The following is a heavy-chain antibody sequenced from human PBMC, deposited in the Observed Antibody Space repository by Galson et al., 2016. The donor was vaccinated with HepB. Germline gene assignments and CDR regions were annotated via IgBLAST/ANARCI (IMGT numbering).Heavy chain of an antibody. CDR3: ARVLDYNSVGGSMDS. CDR1: GFSLNSSGLG. D-gene: IGHD3-16*01. V-gene: IGHV2-5*02. Sequence: PALVKPTQTLTLSCTFSGFSLNSSGLGVGWIRQPPGKALEWLALIYWDDGKRYSPSLKRRLSITEDTSKNLVVLTMTDMDPVDTATYYCARVLDYNSVGGSMDSWGQGTLVTVAS. J-gene: IGHJ4*02. CDR2: IYWDDGK.